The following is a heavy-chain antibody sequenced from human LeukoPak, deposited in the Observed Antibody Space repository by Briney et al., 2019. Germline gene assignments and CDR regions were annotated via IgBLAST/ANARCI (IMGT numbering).Heavy chain of an antibody. Sequence: SETLSLTXTVSGGSISSYYWSWIRQPPGKGLEWIGYIYYSGSTNYNPSLKSRVTISVDTSKNQFSLKLSSVTAADTAVYNCARSNSGSYWYYFDYWGQGTLVTVSS. D-gene: IGHD1-26*01. CDR3: ARSNSGSYWYYFDY. V-gene: IGHV4-59*01. J-gene: IGHJ4*02. CDR1: GGSISSYY. CDR2: IYYSGST.